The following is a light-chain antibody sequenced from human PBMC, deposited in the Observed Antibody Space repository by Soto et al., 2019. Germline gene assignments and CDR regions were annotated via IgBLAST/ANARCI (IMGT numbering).Light chain of an antibody. J-gene: IGKJ1*01. V-gene: IGKV1-5*01. Sequence: MKQSPSAVSASVGDRVVITCRASQSITTWLAWYQQKPAKAPKLLIYDASSLESGVPSRFSGSGSGTEFTLTISSLQPDDFAVYYCQQYGNSRGTFGQGTKVDI. CDR1: QSITTW. CDR3: QQYGNSRGT. CDR2: DAS.